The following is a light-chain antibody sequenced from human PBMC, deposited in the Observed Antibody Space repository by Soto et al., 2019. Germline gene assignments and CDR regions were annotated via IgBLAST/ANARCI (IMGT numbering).Light chain of an antibody. V-gene: IGKV1-12*01. CDR3: QQANSFPLT. CDR1: RGISSW. Sequence: DIQMTKSPASVSASVGDRVTMTGRASRGISSWLAWYQQKPGTAPKLLIYAASSLQSGVPSRFSGSGSGTDFTLTISSLQPEDFAIYYCQQANSFPLTFGGGTKVDIK. J-gene: IGKJ4*01. CDR2: AAS.